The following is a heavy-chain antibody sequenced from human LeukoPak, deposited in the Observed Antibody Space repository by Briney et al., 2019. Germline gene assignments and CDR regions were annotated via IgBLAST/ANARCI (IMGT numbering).Heavy chain of an antibody. CDR2: IYYSGST. Sequence: SQTLSLTCAVSGGSISSGGYSWSWIRQPPGKGLEWIGYIYYSGSTNYNPSLKSRVTISVDTSKNQFSLKLSSVTAADTAVYYCAREGGFGELFSFDYWGQGTLVTVSS. D-gene: IGHD3-10*01. CDR1: GGSISSGGYS. CDR3: AREGGFGELFSFDY. V-gene: IGHV4-61*08. J-gene: IGHJ4*02.